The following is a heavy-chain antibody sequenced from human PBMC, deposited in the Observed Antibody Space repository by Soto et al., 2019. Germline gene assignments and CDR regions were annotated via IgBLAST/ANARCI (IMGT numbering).Heavy chain of an antibody. Sequence: QVQLQESGPGLVKPSGTLSLTCAVSGGSITISNWWAWVRQPPGKALEWIGEIYHSGITNYNRSLKSRVTMSVDKSKDHFSLRLNSVTAADTAVYYCARSGEWFDPWGQGTLVTVSS. CDR1: GGSITISNW. J-gene: IGHJ5*02. D-gene: IGHD2-21*01. CDR3: ARSGEWFDP. V-gene: IGHV4-4*02. CDR2: IYHSGIT.